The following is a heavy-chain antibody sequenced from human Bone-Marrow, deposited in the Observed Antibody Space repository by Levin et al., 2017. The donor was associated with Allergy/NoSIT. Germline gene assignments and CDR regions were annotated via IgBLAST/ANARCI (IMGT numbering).Heavy chain of an antibody. J-gene: IGHJ6*02. V-gene: IGHV3-7*01. CDR3: ARDLGSSGDFGMDV. CDR2: IKQDGSEK. Sequence: GGSLRLSCAASGLIFSNYWMSWVRQAPGKGLEWVANIKQDGSEKWYVDSVKGRFTISRDNAKNSLYLQMNSLRGDDTAAYYCARDLGSSGDFGMDVWGRGTTVIVSS. CDR1: GLIFSNYW. D-gene: IGHD6-6*01.